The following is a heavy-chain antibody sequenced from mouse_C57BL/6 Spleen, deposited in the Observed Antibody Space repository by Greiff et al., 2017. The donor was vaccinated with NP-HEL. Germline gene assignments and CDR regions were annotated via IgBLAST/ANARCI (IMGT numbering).Heavy chain of an antibody. CDR2: INPNNGGT. CDR1: GYTFTDYN. CDR3: ARKDNYWFAY. Sequence: DVKLQESGPELVKPGASVKIPCKASGYTFTDYNMDWVKQSHGKSLEWIGDINPNNGGTIYNQKFKGKATLTVDKSSSTAYMELRSLTSEDTAVYYCARKDNYWFAYWGQGTLVTVSA. V-gene: IGHV1-18*01. D-gene: IGHD1-3*01. J-gene: IGHJ3*01.